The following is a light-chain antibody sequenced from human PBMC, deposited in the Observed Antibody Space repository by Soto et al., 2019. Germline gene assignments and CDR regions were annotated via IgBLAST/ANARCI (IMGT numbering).Light chain of an antibody. Sequence: EIVMTQSPATLSVSPGERVTLPCRASQSVSSNLAWYQQKPGQAPRLLIYGASTRATGIPARFSGSGSGTEFTLTISSLQSEDFAVYYCQQSNNWWTFGQGTKVEIK. CDR2: GAS. V-gene: IGKV3-15*01. CDR3: QQSNNWWT. J-gene: IGKJ1*01. CDR1: QSVSSN.